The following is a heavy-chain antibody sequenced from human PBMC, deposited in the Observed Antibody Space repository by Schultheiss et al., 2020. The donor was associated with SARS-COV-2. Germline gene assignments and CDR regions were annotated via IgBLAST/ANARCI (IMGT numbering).Heavy chain of an antibody. J-gene: IGHJ1*01. CDR3: ARVGADYGDYGEYFQH. V-gene: IGHV1-18*01. CDR1: GYTFTSYG. Sequence: ASVKVSCKASGYTFTSYGISWVRQAPGQGLEWMGWISAYNGNTNYAQKLQGRVTMTTDTSTSTAYMELSRLRSDDTAVYYCARVGADYGDYGEYFQHWGQGTLVTVSS. D-gene: IGHD4-17*01. CDR2: ISAYNGNT.